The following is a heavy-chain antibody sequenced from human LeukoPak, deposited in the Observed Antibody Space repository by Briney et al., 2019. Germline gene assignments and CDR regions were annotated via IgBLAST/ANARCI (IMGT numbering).Heavy chain of an antibody. V-gene: IGHV3-23*01. CDR1: GFTLSSYV. J-gene: IGHJ4*02. CDR3: ANRRNYASDY. CDR2: LSNSGGST. D-gene: IGHD1-14*01. Sequence: GGSLRLSCSASGFTLSSYVMSWVRQAPGKGLEWVSTLSNSGGSTYYAASVKGRFTISRDNSKNALYLQMNSLRDEDTAIYYCANRRNYASDYWGQGTLVTVSS.